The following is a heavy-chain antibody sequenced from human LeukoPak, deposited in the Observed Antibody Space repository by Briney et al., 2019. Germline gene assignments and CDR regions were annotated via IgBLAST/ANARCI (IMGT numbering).Heavy chain of an antibody. V-gene: IGHV4-4*07. Sequence: SETLSLTCTVSGGSMNNNYWSWIRQPAGKGLEWVGRIHSSGSTNYNPSLKSRVTMSVDTSKNQFSLKLSSVTAADTALYYCARGTLRLGDLSLSNYFDPWGQGSLVTVSS. CDR3: ARGTLRLGDLSLSNYFDP. CDR1: GGSMNNNY. J-gene: IGHJ5*02. CDR2: IHSSGST. D-gene: IGHD3-16*02.